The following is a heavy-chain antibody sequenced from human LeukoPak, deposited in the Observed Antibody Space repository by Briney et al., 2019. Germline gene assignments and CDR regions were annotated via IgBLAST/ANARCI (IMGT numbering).Heavy chain of an antibody. Sequence: PEGSLRLSCAASGFTFTNYWMPWVRQAPGKGLVWVSRINIDGSGTTYAVSVKGRFTISRDNAKNTLYLQMNSLRAEDTAVYYCGRGLYYDDSSGYHSNYWGQGTLVTVSS. D-gene: IGHD3-22*01. CDR1: GFTFTNYW. CDR2: INIDGSGT. V-gene: IGHV3-74*01. CDR3: GRGLYYDDSSGYHSNY. J-gene: IGHJ4*02.